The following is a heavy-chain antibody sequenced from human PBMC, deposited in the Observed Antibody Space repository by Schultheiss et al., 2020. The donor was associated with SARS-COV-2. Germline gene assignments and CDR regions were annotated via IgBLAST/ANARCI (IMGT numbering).Heavy chain of an antibody. CDR3: ARGNIDDYVWVSYVSFHSGARYPFDY. V-gene: IGHV4-59*04. CDR2: INHSGTT. CDR1: GGSISSYY. J-gene: IGHJ4*02. Sequence: SQTLSLTCTVSGGSISSYYWSWIRQPPGKGLEWIGEINHSGTTYYNPSLNSRVTMSVDRSKNQFSLKLSSVTAADTAVYYCARGNIDDYVWVSYVSFHSGARYPFDYWGQGTLVTVSS. D-gene: IGHD3-16*01.